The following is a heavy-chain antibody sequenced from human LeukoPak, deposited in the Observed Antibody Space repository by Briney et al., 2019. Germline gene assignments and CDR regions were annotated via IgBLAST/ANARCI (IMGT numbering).Heavy chain of an antibody. CDR1: GGSVSSGSYY. J-gene: IGHJ5*02. V-gene: IGHV4-61*01. CDR2: IYYSGST. CDR3: ARAVDIVVVPAAVNWFGP. D-gene: IGHD2-2*03. Sequence: PSETLSLTCTVSGGSVSSGSYYWSWIRQPPGKGLEWIGYIYYSGSTNYNPSLKSRVTISVDTSKNQFSLKLSSVTAADTAVYFCARAVDIVVVPAAVNWFGPWGQGTLVTVSS.